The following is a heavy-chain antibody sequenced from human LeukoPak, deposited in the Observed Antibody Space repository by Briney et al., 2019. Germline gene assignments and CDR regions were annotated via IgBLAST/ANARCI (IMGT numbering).Heavy chain of an antibody. Sequence: SETLSLTCTVSGGSISSSSYYWGWIRQPPGKGLEWIGSIYYSGSTYYNPSLKSRVTISVDTSKNQFSLKLSSVTAADTAVYYCAREPYCGGDCPGGFDPWGQGTLVTVSS. V-gene: IGHV4-39*07. J-gene: IGHJ5*02. CDR3: AREPYCGGDCPGGFDP. D-gene: IGHD2-21*02. CDR2: IYYSGST. CDR1: GGSISSSSYY.